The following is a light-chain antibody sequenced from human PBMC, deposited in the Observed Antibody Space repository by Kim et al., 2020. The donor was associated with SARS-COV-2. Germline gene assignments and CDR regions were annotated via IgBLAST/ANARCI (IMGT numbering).Light chain of an antibody. V-gene: IGLV3-21*04. CDR3: QVWDSSSEAVV. CDR2: YDS. Sequence: SYELTQPPSVSVAPGKTARITCGGNNIGSKSVHWYQQKPGQAPVLVIYYDSVRPSGIPERFSGSNSGNTATLTISRVEAGDEADYYCQVWDSSSEAVVFGGGTQLTVL. CDR1: NIGSKS. J-gene: IGLJ2*01.